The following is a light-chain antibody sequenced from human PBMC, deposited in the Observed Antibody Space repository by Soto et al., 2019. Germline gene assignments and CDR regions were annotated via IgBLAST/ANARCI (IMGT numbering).Light chain of an antibody. J-gene: IGKJ4*01. CDR2: GAF. V-gene: IGKV3-20*01. CDR3: QQYDRSPLT. CDR1: QSVSSSF. Sequence: EIVLTQSPGTLSLSPGERATLSCRASQSVSSSFLAWYQQKPGQAPRLLIYGAFSRATGIPDRFSGSGSGTDFTLTISRLEPEDVAVYYCQQYDRSPLTFDGGTKVEIK.